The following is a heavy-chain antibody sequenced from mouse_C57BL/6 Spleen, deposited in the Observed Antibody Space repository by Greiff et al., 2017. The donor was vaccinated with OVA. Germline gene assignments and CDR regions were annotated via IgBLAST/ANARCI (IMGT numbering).Heavy chain of an antibody. J-gene: IGHJ4*01. V-gene: IGHV1-43*01. CDR1: GYSFTGYY. D-gene: IGHD2-3*01. CDR2: INPSTGGT. Sequence: EVQLQESGPELVKPGASVKISCKASGYSFTGYYMHWVKQSSEKSLEWIGEINPSTGGTSYNQKFKGKATLTVDTSSSTAYMQLKSLTSEDSAVYYCARRLDGYYAMDYWGQGTSVTVSS. CDR3: ARRLDGYYAMDY.